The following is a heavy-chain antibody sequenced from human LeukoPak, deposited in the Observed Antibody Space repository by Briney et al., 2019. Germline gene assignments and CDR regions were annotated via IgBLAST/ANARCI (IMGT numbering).Heavy chain of an antibody. J-gene: IGHJ4*02. Sequence: PGGSLRLSCAASGFTFRSYAMHWVGQAPGKGLEGVAVISYDGSNKYYADSVKGRFTISRDNSKNPLYLQMNRLRAEDTAVYYCARSYYKYYHDTSGYYRPYFDYWGQGTLVTVSS. CDR2: ISYDGSNK. CDR3: ARSYYKYYHDTSGYYRPYFDY. CDR1: GFTFRSYA. V-gene: IGHV3-30*04. D-gene: IGHD3-22*01.